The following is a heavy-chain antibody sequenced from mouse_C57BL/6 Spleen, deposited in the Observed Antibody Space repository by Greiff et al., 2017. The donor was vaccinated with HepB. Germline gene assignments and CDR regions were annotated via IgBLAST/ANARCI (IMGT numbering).Heavy chain of an antibody. V-gene: IGHV3-6*01. Sequence: EVQLQESGPGLVKPSQSLSLTCSVTGYSITSGYYWNWIRQFPGNKLEWMGYISYDGSNNYNPSLKNRISITRDTSKNQFFLKLNSVTTEDTATYYCARDGLGYYFDYWGQGTTLTVSS. CDR1: GYSITSGYY. CDR3: ARDGLGYYFDY. D-gene: IGHD3-1*01. CDR2: ISYDGSN. J-gene: IGHJ2*01.